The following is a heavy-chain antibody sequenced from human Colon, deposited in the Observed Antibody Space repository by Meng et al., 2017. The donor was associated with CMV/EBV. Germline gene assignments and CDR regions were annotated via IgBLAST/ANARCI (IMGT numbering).Heavy chain of an antibody. Sequence: GESLKISCAASGFTVSSNYMSWVRQAPGKGLEWVSHTSRKGGSTYYADSVKGRFTISRDNSKNMVYLQMDSLRVEDTAIYYCVRHLEAGRNGYSEPFWGQGTLVTVSS. J-gene: IGHJ1*01. CDR2: TSRKGGST. CDR3: VRHLEAGRNGYSEPF. V-gene: IGHV3-66*04. CDR1: GFTVSSNY. D-gene: IGHD5-18*01.